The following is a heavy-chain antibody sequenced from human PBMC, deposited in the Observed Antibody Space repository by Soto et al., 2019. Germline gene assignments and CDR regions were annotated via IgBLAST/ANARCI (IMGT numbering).Heavy chain of an antibody. Sequence: KPLRASVKVSCKASGFTFTSSAVQWVRQARGQRLEWIGWIVVGSGNTNYAQKFQERVTITRDMSTSTAYMELSSLRSEDTAVYYCAAEPPLYGEPYYYYGMDVWGQGTTVTVSS. CDR2: IVVGSGNT. D-gene: IGHD4-17*01. V-gene: IGHV1-58*01. CDR3: AAEPPLYGEPYYYYGMDV. J-gene: IGHJ6*02. CDR1: GFTFTSSA.